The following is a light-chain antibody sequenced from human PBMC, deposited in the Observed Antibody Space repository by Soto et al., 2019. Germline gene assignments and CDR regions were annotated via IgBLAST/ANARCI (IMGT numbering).Light chain of an antibody. V-gene: IGLV3-21*04. CDR1: NIGSKS. J-gene: IGLJ2*01. CDR2: YDS. CDR3: QVWDSRAEHQI. Sequence: SYELTQPPSVSVAPGQTARITCGGDNIGSKSVHWYQQKPGQAPVLVIYYDSDRPSGIPERFSGSNSGNTATLTISRVEAGDEAGYSCQVWDSRAEHQIFGGGTKLTVL.